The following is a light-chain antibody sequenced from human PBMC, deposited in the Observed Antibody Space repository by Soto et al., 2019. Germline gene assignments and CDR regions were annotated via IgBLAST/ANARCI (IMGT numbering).Light chain of an antibody. V-gene: IGKV3-20*01. J-gene: IGKJ1*01. CDR3: DQYVTSPWA. Sequence: EIVLTQSPGTLSLSPGERATLSCRASQSVSSSFLACYQQKPGQAPRLLIYGASNRATGIPDRFSGSGSGADFTLTISRLEPEDFAVYYGDQYVTSPWAFGQGTKVSIE. CDR2: GAS. CDR1: QSVSSSF.